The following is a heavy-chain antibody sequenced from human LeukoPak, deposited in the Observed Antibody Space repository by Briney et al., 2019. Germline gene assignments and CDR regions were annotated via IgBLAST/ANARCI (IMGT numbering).Heavy chain of an antibody. CDR3: AKDLRVH. J-gene: IGHJ4*02. V-gene: IGHV3-23*01. D-gene: IGHD3-10*01. CDR2: ITDNGVST. CDR1: GFSFSSYD. Sequence: TGGSLRLSCAGSGFSFSSYDMRWVRQARGKGLEWVSSITDNGVSTYYADSVKGRFTISRDNSKNMLYLQMNSLRAEDTALYYCAKDLRVHWGQGTLVTVSS.